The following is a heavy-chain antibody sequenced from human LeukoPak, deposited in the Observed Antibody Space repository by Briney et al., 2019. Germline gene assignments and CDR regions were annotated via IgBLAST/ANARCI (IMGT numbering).Heavy chain of an antibody. J-gene: IGHJ6*04. CDR2: ISSSSSYT. V-gene: IGHV3-11*06. Sequence: GGSLRLSCAASGFTFSDYYMSWIRQAPGKGLEWVSYISSSSSYTNYADSVKGRFTISRDNAKNSLYLQMNSLSAEDTAVYYCARRSCSGGSCYRSGGLYCYYYGMDVWGKGTTVTVSS. CDR3: ARRSCSGGSCYRSGGLYCYYYGMDV. D-gene: IGHD2-15*01. CDR1: GFTFSDYY.